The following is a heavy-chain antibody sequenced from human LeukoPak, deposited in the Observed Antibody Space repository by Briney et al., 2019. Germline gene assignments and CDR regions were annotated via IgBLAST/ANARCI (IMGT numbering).Heavy chain of an antibody. D-gene: IGHD6-19*01. V-gene: IGHV1-2*02. J-gene: IGHJ4*02. CDR2: INPNSGDT. Sequence: GSSVKVSCKASGGTFSSYAISWVRQAPGQGLEWMGWINPNSGDTNYAQKSQGRVTMTRDTSISTAYMELSRLGSDDTAVYYCARGVPPSYSSAWYVNYWGQGALVTVSS. CDR1: GGTFSSYA. CDR3: ARGVPPSYSSAWYVNY.